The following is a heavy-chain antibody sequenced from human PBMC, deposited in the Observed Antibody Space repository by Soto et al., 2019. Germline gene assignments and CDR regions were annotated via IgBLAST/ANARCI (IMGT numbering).Heavy chain of an antibody. Sequence: ASVKVSCKASGYTFTSYGISWVRQAPGQGLEWMGWISAYNGNTNYAQKLQGRVTMTTDTSTSTAYMDLRSLRSDDTAVYYCARDVLRFLEWSPGGSWLDPWGQGTLVTVSS. V-gene: IGHV1-18*01. D-gene: IGHD3-3*01. CDR1: GYTFTSYG. CDR3: ARDVLRFLEWSPGGSWLDP. CDR2: ISAYNGNT. J-gene: IGHJ5*02.